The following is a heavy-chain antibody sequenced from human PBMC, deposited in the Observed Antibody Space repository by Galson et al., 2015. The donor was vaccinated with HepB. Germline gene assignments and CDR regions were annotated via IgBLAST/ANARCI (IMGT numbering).Heavy chain of an antibody. V-gene: IGHV1-24*01. CDR3: TVDKTWGTNWFDP. D-gene: IGHD3-16*01. J-gene: IGHJ5*02. CDR2: FDPEDGET. CDR1: GGTLTELS. Sequence: SVKVSCKVSGGTLTELSMHWVRQAPGKGLEWMGSFDPEDGETIYAQKFQGRLTMTEDTSTETAYMELSSLRSDDTAVYFCTVDKTWGTNWFDPWGQGTLVTVSS.